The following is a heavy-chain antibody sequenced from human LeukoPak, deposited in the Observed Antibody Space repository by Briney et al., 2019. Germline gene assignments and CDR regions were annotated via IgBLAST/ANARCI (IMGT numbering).Heavy chain of an antibody. J-gene: IGHJ6*03. CDR2: ISAYNGNT. Sequence: ASVKVSCKASGYTFTSYGISWVRQAPGQGLEWMGWISAYNGNTNYAQKLQGRVTMTTDTSTSTAYMELRSLRSDDTAVYYCARDVEDIVVVPAANTYYYMDVWGKGTTVTVSS. D-gene: IGHD2-2*01. V-gene: IGHV1-18*01. CDR1: GYTFTSYG. CDR3: ARDVEDIVVVPAANTYYYMDV.